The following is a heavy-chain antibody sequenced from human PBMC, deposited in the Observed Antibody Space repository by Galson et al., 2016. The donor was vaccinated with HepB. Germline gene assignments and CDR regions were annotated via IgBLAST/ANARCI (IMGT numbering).Heavy chain of an antibody. CDR3: ARGAHSIPSWFDP. CDR1: GFSFSTFG. CDR2: LWYDGSHK. J-gene: IGHJ5*02. V-gene: IGHV3-33*01. D-gene: IGHD3-3*02. Sequence: SLRLSCAASGFSFSTFGIGMHWVRQAPGKGLEWLALLWYDGSHKHYADSVKGRFTISRDNYKNTVDLQMNSLRDDDTAVYYCARGAHSIPSWFDPWGQGTLVTVSS.